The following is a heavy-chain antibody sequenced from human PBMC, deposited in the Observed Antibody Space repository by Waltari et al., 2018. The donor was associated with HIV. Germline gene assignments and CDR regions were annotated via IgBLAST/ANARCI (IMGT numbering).Heavy chain of an antibody. CDR1: GGSISSSSYY. CDR2: IYYSGST. Sequence: QLQLQESGPGLVKPSETLSLTCTVSGGSISSSSYYWGWIRQPPGKGLEWIGSIYYSGSTYYNPSLKSRVTISVDTSKNQFSLKLSSVTAADTAVYYCARAFRYGLGAFDIWGQGTMVTVSS. CDR3: ARAFRYGLGAFDI. D-gene: IGHD4-17*01. V-gene: IGHV4-39*07. J-gene: IGHJ3*02.